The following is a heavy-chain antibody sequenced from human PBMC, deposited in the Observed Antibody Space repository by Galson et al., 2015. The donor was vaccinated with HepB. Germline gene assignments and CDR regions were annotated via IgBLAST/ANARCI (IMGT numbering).Heavy chain of an antibody. CDR1: GITFNTYA. J-gene: IGHJ4*02. CDR3: ATCDWGLKDGV. CDR2: INDDGGGA. Sequence: SLRLSCAASGITFNTYAMNWVRQAPGKGLEWVSGINDDGGGASYSVSVKGRFIISRDNSKNTLYLQMTSLRAEDTALYYCATCDWGLKDGVWGQGTLVTVSS. V-gene: IGHV3-23*01. D-gene: IGHD7-27*01.